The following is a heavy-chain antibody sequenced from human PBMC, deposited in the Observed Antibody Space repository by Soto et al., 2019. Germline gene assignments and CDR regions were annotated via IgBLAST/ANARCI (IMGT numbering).Heavy chain of an antibody. Sequence: GGSLRLSCAASGFTFSSYAIHWVRQAPGKGLEWVAIIWFDGSNKYYADSVKGRFSISRDNSKNTLFLQMDSLRAEDTAVYYCARGQLPAATTYFDFWGQGTLVTVSS. CDR3: ARGQLPAATTYFDF. CDR1: GFTFSSYA. CDR2: IWFDGSNK. V-gene: IGHV3-33*01. J-gene: IGHJ4*02. D-gene: IGHD2-15*01.